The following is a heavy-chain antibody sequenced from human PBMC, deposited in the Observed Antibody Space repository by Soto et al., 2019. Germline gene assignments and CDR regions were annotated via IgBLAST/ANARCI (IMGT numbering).Heavy chain of an antibody. D-gene: IGHD3-10*01. Sequence: PSETLSLTCTVSGGSISSYYWSWIRPPPGKGLEWIGYVYHSGSTYYNPSLKSRVTISVDTSKNQFSLKLSSVTAADTAVYYCARRDYYGSDGPYYYYGMDVWGQGTTVTVSS. V-gene: IGHV4-59*04. J-gene: IGHJ6*02. CDR3: ARRDYYGSDGPYYYYGMDV. CDR2: VYHSGST. CDR1: GGSISSYY.